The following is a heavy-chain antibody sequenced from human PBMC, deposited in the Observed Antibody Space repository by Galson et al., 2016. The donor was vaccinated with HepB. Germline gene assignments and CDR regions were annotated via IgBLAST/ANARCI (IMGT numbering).Heavy chain of an antibody. CDR2: ISGSGGST. D-gene: IGHD6-19*01. Sequence: SLRLSCAASGFTFSSYAMSWVRQAPGKGLEWVSAISGSGGSTYYADSVKGRFTISRDNSKDTLHLQMNSLRAEDTAVYYCAKDLWLVSRNNWFDPWGQGTLVTVSS. J-gene: IGHJ5*02. CDR1: GFTFSSYA. V-gene: IGHV3-23*01. CDR3: AKDLWLVSRNNWFDP.